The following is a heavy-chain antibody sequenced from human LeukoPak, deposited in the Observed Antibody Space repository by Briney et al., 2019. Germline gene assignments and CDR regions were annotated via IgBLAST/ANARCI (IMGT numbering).Heavy chain of an antibody. CDR1: GGSISSGDYY. Sequence: SQTLSLTCTVSGGSISSGDYYWSWIRQSPGKGLEWIGYIYYSGSTYYNPSLKSRVTISVDTSKNQFSLKLSSVTAADTAVYYCARYFPGVVVTGSAFDIWGQGTMVTVSS. V-gene: IGHV4-30-4*01. CDR2: IYYSGST. J-gene: IGHJ3*02. D-gene: IGHD2-21*02. CDR3: ARYFPGVVVTGSAFDI.